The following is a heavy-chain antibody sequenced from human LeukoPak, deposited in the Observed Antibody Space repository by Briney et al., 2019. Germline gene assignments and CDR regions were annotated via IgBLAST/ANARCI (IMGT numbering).Heavy chain of an antibody. D-gene: IGHD4-17*01. CDR2: MNPNSGNT. V-gene: IGHV1-8*01. CDR1: GYTFTSYD. J-gene: IGHJ4*02. CDR3: ARGRTVTTPGDY. Sequence: ASVKVSCKASGYTFTSYDINWVRQATGQGLEWMGWMNPNSGNTGYAQKFQGRVTMTRNTSISTAYMELSSLRSEDTAVCYCARGRTVTTPGDYWGQGTLVTVSS.